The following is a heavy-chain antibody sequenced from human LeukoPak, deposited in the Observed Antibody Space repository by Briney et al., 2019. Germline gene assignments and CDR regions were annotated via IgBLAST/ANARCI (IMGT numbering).Heavy chain of an antibody. J-gene: IGHJ4*02. CDR3: ARGRGDGYNWNY. CDR2: INHSGST. CDR1: GGSFSGYY. Sequence: PSETLSLTCAVYGGSFSGYYWSWIRQPPGKGLEWIGEINHSGSTNYNPSLKSRVTISVDTPKNQFSLKLSSVTAADTAVYYCARGRGDGYNWNYWGQGTLVTVSS. V-gene: IGHV4-34*01. D-gene: IGHD5-24*01.